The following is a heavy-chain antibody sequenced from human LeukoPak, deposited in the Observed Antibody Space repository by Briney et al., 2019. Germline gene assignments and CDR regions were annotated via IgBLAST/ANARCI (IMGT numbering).Heavy chain of an antibody. V-gene: IGHV4-34*01. CDR2: INHSGST. Sequence: KPSETPALTCAVHGGSFSGYYLGWIRQPPGKGLEWIGEINHSGSTNYNPSLKSRVTISVDTSKNQFSLKLSSVTAADTAVYYCASIAVAGKNSIFDYWGQGTLVTVSS. J-gene: IGHJ4*02. D-gene: IGHD6-19*01. CDR1: GGSFSGYY. CDR3: ASIAVAGKNSIFDY.